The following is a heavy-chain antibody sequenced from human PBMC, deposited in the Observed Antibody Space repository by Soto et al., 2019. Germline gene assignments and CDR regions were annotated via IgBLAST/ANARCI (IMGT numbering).Heavy chain of an antibody. CDR1: GVSFSGYY. D-gene: IGHD2-8*02. Sequence: PSETLSLTCAVYGVSFSGYYWTWIRQPPGTGLEWIGEINRSGSTNYNPSLKSRVTISVDTSKNQFSLKLTSVTAADTAVYYCARDKITGLFDYWGQGTLVTAPQ. CDR2: INRSGST. J-gene: IGHJ4*02. CDR3: ARDKITGLFDY. V-gene: IGHV4-34*01.